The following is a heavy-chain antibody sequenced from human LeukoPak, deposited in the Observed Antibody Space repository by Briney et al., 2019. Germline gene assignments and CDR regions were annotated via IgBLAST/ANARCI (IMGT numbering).Heavy chain of an antibody. J-gene: IGHJ4*02. V-gene: IGHV3-74*01. CDR2: INTDGSST. CDR1: GFTFSAYW. Sequence: GGSLRLSCAASGFTFSAYWMHWVRQAPGKGLVWVSRINTDGSSTSYADSVKGRFTISRDNAKNTLYLQMNSLRAEDTAVYYCARVLTMIVVAPGYWGQGTLVTVPS. D-gene: IGHD3-22*01. CDR3: ARVLTMIVVAPGY.